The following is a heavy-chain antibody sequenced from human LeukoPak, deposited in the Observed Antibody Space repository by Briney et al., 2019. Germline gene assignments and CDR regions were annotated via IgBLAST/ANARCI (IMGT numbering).Heavy chain of an antibody. Sequence: GGSLRLSCAASGFTFSSYPMHWVRQAPGKGLDWVAVISYDGSKKYYGDSVKGRFTISRDNSKNTLYLQMNSLRTEDTAVYYCARDIAATGTYTDYWGQGTLVTVSS. CDR2: ISYDGSKK. CDR3: ARDIAATGTYTDY. CDR1: GFTFSSYP. D-gene: IGHD6-13*01. J-gene: IGHJ4*02. V-gene: IGHV3-30-3*01.